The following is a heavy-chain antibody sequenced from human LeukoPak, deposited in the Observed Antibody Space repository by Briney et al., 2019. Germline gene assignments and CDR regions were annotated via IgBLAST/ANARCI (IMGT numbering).Heavy chain of an antibody. CDR3: ARGAGELLYGILGVFDI. CDR2: IKQDGSEK. D-gene: IGHD3-10*01. V-gene: IGHV3-7*01. J-gene: IGHJ3*02. Sequence: HPGGSLRLSCAASGFTFSSYWMSWVRQAPGKGLEWVANIKQDGSEKYYVDSVKGRFTISRDNAKNSLYLQMNSLRAEDTAVYYCARGAGELLYGILGVFDIWGQGTMVTVSS. CDR1: GFTFSSYW.